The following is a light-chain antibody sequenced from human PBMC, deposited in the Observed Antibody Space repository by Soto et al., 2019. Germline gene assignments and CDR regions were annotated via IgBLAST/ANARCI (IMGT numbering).Light chain of an antibody. V-gene: IGKV3-11*01. CDR1: QGVSNY. CDR2: DTT. Sequence: ENVLTQSPATLSLSPGERATLSCRASQGVSNYLAWYQQKPGQAPRLLIYDTTNRATGIPARFSGSGSGTDFTLTISGLEPEDFAVYYCQQRGSWPQYTFGGGTKVEIK. CDR3: QQRGSWPQYT. J-gene: IGKJ4*01.